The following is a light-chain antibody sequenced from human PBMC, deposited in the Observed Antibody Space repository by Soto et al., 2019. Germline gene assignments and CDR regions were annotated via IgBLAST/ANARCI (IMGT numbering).Light chain of an antibody. CDR1: SSDVGGYNS. V-gene: IGLV2-11*01. CDR2: DVS. Sequence: QSALTQPPSASGSPGQSVTISCTGASSDVGGYNSVSWYQQHPGKAPKLLIYDVSKRPSGVPDRFSGSKSGNTASLTISGLQAEDEADYYCCSYAGSYTLGVFGGGTKLTVL. CDR3: CSYAGSYTLGV. J-gene: IGLJ2*01.